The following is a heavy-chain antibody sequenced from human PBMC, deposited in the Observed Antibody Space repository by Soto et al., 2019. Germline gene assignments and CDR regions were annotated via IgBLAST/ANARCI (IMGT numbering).Heavy chain of an antibody. D-gene: IGHD6-19*01. J-gene: IGHJ4*02. CDR2: INSDGSTT. V-gene: IGHV3-74*01. CDR1: GFIISSNW. CDR3: ARVPSGWYGFDY. Sequence: EVQLVESGGGLVQPGGSLRLSCADSGFIISSNWMHWVRQAPGKGLVWVSRINSDGSTTSYADSVTGRFTNSRDNARNTLYVQINSLRAEDTAVYYCARVPSGWYGFDYWGQGTLVTVSS.